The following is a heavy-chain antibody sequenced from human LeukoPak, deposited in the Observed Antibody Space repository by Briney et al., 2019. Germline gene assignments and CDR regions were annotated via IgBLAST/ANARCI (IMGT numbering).Heavy chain of an antibody. CDR2: IYSGGST. D-gene: IGHD2-21*02. V-gene: IGHV3-53*04. CDR3: ARGAYCGGDCYDY. J-gene: IGHJ4*02. Sequence: GGSLRLSCAASGFTVSSNYMSWVRQAPGKGLEWVSVIYSGGSTYYADPVKGRFTISRHNSKNTLYLQMNSLRAEDTAVYYCARGAYCGGDCYDYWGQGTLVTVSS. CDR1: GFTVSSNY.